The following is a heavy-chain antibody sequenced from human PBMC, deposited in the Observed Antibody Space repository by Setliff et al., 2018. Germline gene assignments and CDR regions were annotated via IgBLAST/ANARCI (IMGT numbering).Heavy chain of an antibody. D-gene: IGHD3-10*01. CDR3: AASRAYTGAVEEWFLPKTFDF. J-gene: IGHJ4*02. Sequence: PSETLSLTCTVSGDSISNYYWNWIRQPAGKGLEWIGRIYVTESTKYNPSLKSRVTLSIDTPKNQFSLKLSSVTAADAALYYCAASRAYTGAVEEWFLPKTFDFWGQGSPVTVSS. CDR1: GDSISNYY. CDR2: IYVTEST. V-gene: IGHV4-4*07.